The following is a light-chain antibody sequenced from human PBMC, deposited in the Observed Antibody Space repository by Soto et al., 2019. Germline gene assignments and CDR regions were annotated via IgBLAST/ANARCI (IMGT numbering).Light chain of an antibody. CDR2: STS. CDR3: LLYYGGAQV. J-gene: IGLJ2*01. V-gene: IGLV7-43*01. CDR1: TGAVTSGYY. Sequence: QAVVTQEPSLTVSPGGTVTLTCASNTGAVTSGYYPNWFQQRPGQAPRAPIYSTSNKHSWTPARFSGSLLGGKAALTLSGVQPEDEAEYYCLLYYGGAQVFGGGTKLTVL.